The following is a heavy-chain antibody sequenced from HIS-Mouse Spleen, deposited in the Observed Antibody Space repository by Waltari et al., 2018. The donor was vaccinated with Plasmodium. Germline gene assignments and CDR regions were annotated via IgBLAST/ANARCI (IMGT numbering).Heavy chain of an antibody. Sequence: EVQLVESGGGLVQPGGSLRLSCAASGFTFSSYWMHWVRQAPGKGLGWVPRMNSDGRRPSYAEPVKGRFTISRDNAKNTLYLQMNSLRAEDTAVYYCARSIAAAGTGDAFDIWGQGTMVTVSS. CDR3: ARSIAAAGTGDAFDI. V-gene: IGHV3-74*01. CDR1: GFTFSSYW. D-gene: IGHD6-13*01. J-gene: IGHJ3*02. CDR2: MNSDGRRP.